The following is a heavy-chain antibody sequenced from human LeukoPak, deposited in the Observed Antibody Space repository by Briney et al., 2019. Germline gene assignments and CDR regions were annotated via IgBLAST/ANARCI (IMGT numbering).Heavy chain of an antibody. D-gene: IGHD3-10*01. CDR1: GYTFSGSGWY. CDR2: IYPNNGAT. Sequence: GDSVKVSCKASGYTFSGSGWYLYWLRQAPGQGLECLGWIYPNNGATSYAQKFQGRVAMTRDTSVSTAYMELSRLRPDDTAVYFCALDGPAQMVEFDNWGQGTLVTVSS. V-gene: IGHV1-2*02. J-gene: IGHJ4*02. CDR3: ALDGPAQMVEFDN.